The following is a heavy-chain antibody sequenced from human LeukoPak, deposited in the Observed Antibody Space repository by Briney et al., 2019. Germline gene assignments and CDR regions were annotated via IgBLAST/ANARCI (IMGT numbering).Heavy chain of an antibody. D-gene: IGHD2-15*01. V-gene: IGHV4-34*01. CDR2: INHSGST. J-gene: IGHJ5*02. Sequence: SETLSLTCAVYGGSFSGYYWSWIRQPPGKGLEWIGEINHSGSTNYNPSLKSRVTISVDTSKNQFSLKLSSVTAADTAVYYCARVAGNIVVVVAATRRRIWFDPWGQGTLVTVSS. CDR1: GGSFSGYY. CDR3: ARVAGNIVVVVAATRRRIWFDP.